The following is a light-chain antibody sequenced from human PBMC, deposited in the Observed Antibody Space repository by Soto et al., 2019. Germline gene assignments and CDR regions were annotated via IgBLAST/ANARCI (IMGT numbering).Light chain of an antibody. J-gene: IGKJ1*01. CDR2: AAS. Sequence: DIQMTQSPSSLSASVGDRVTITCRASQSISSYLNWYQQKPGKAPKLLIYAASSLQSGVPSRFSGSGSGTHFTLTISSLQPEDFATYYCQQSNSSPRTFGQGTKVE. V-gene: IGKV1-39*01. CDR1: QSISSY. CDR3: QQSNSSPRT.